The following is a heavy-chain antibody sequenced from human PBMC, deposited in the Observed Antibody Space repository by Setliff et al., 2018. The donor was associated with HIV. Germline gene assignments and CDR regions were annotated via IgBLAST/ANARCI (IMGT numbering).Heavy chain of an antibody. Sequence: SETLSLTCTVSGGSISSSCYYWGWIRQPPGKGLEWIGSIYYSGSTYYNPSLKSRVTISVDTSKNQFSLKLSSVTAADTAVYYCASITIVVAGHSFDYWGQGALVTVSS. J-gene: IGHJ4*02. CDR2: IYYSGST. V-gene: IGHV4-39*07. D-gene: IGHD6-19*01. CDR3: ASITIVVAGHSFDY. CDR1: GGSISSSCYY.